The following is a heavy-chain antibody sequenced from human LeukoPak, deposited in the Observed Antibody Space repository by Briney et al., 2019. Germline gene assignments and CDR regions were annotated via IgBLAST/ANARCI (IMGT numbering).Heavy chain of an antibody. J-gene: IGHJ4*02. D-gene: IGHD4-17*01. Sequence: PGGSLRLSCAASGFTFSSYGMHWVRQAPGKGLDWVAFIRYDGRNKYYADSVKGRFTISRDNSKNTLYLQMNSLRAEDTAVYYCAKMDYVVNWGQGTLVTVSS. CDR3: AKMDYVVN. CDR2: IRYDGRNK. V-gene: IGHV3-30*02. CDR1: GFTFSSYG.